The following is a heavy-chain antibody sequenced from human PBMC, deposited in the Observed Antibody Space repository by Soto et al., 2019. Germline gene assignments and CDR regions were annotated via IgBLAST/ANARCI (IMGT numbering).Heavy chain of an antibody. CDR2: ISYTGSA. CDR3: ATGGGWLQNSNLRGLYFDY. Sequence: PSETLSLTCSVSGGSIRGSYCSWIRQPPEKGLEWIASISYTGSATHNPSLKSRVSVSVDTTKNQCSLKLTSVTAADTATYYCATGGGWLQNSNLRGLYFDYWGQGALVTVSS. D-gene: IGHD6-19*01. J-gene: IGHJ4*02. V-gene: IGHV4-59*01. CDR1: GGSIRGSY.